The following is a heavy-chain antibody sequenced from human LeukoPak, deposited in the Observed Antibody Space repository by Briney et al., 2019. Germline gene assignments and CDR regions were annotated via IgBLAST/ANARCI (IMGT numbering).Heavy chain of an antibody. J-gene: IGHJ4*02. CDR2: IYYSGST. CDR3: ARDVTMDY. V-gene: IGHV4-59*01. Sequence: SETLSLTCTVSGGSISSYYWSWIRQPPGKGLEWIGYIYYSGSTNYNPSLKSRVTISVDTSKNQFSLKLSSVTAADTAVYYCARDVTMDYWGQGTLVTVSS. CDR1: GGSISSYY. D-gene: IGHD1-14*01.